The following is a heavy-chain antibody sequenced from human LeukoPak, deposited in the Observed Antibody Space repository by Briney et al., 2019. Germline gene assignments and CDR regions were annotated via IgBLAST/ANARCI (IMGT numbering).Heavy chain of an antibody. Sequence: GGSLRLSCAASGFTFSSYAMSWVRQAPGKGLEWVSAISGSGGSTDYADSVKGRFTISRDNSKNTMYLQMNSLRAEDTAVYYCAKGLTMVRGIIIEYYFDYWGQGTLVTVSS. V-gene: IGHV3-23*01. J-gene: IGHJ4*02. CDR1: GFTFSSYA. CDR2: ISGSGGST. CDR3: AKGLTMVRGIIIEYYFDY. D-gene: IGHD3-10*01.